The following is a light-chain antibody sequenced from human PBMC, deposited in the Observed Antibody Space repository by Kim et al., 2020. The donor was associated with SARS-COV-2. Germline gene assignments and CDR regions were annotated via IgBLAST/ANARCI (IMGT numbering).Light chain of an antibody. V-gene: IGLV2-23*01. J-gene: IGLJ1*01. CDR1: SGDVGDYNL. Sequence: GQSITSSCTGTSGDVGDYNLVSWYQQHPGKAPKLMIYEGSKRPSGVSNRFSGSKSGNTASLTISGLQAEDEADYYCCSYAGSSTYVFGTGTQLTVL. CDR3: CSYAGSSTYV. CDR2: EGS.